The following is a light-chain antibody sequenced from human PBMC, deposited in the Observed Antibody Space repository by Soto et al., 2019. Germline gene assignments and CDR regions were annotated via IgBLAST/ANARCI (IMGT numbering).Light chain of an antibody. J-gene: IGKJ2*01. CDR1: QSVSSY. V-gene: IGKV3-11*01. CDR2: GAS. CDR3: QQRDKWPRT. Sequence: EIVLTQSPATLSLSPGERATLSCRASQSVSSYLAWYQHKPGQAPRLLIYGASNRATDTPARFSGRGSGTDFTLTISSLESGDSAIYYCQQRDKWPRTFGQGTKLEIK.